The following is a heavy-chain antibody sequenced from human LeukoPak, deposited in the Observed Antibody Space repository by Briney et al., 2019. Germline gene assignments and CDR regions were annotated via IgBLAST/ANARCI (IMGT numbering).Heavy chain of an antibody. D-gene: IGHD4-23*01. V-gene: IGHV4-59*08. J-gene: IGHJ4*02. Sequence: PSETLSLTCTVSGGSISSYYWSCIRQPPGKGLEWIGYIYYSGSTNYNPSLKSRVTISVDTSKNQFSLKLSSVTAADTAVYYCARRIRGGNSAYYFDYWGQGTLVTVSS. CDR1: GGSISSYY. CDR2: IYYSGST. CDR3: ARRIRGGNSAYYFDY.